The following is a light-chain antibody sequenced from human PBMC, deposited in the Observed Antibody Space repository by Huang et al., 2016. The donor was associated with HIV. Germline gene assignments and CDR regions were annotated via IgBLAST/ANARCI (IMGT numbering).Light chain of an antibody. CDR2: AAA. J-gene: IGKJ2*01. CDR1: QIIGNTY. Sequence: EVVLTQSPGTLSLSPGERATLSCRASQIIGNTYLAWYQQKPGQAPRLLIYAAATRATDIPDRFRGRGSGTDFSLTISRLEPEDFAIYYCQQLRTFGQGTKLEIK. V-gene: IGKV3-20*01. CDR3: QQLRT.